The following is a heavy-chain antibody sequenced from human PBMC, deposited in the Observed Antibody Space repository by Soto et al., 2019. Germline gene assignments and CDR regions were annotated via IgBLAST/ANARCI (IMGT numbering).Heavy chain of an antibody. CDR3: EREVGSILGGMDV. J-gene: IGHJ6*01. V-gene: IGHV1-46*01. Sequence: QVQLVQSGAEVKKPGSSVKVSCKASGYTFTSYYMYWLRQAPVQGPEWMGRINPSGASTSYAQKVHGRNTMTRDTSKSTVYMELSSLRSEDTAVSDCEREVGSILGGMDVWGQVATVSVS. CDR1: GYTFTSYY. D-gene: IGHD3-3*02. CDR2: INPSGAST.